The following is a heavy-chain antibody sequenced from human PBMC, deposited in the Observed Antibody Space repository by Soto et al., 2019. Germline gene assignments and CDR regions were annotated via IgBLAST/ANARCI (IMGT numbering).Heavy chain of an antibody. CDR2: MYHSGIT. D-gene: IGHD6-6*01. CDR3: ARSMYSTSAQLYYGMDV. Sequence: SETLSLTCAVSGYSIRSGYFWGWIRQPPGKGLEWIGSMYHSGITYYNLSLKSRVTISVDTSKNQLSLKLSSATAADTAVYYCARSMYSTSAQLYYGMDVWGQGTAVTVS. J-gene: IGHJ6*02. CDR1: GYSIRSGYF. V-gene: IGHV4-38-2*01.